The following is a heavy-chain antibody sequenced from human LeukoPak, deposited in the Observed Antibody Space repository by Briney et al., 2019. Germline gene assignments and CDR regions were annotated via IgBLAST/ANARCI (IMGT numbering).Heavy chain of an antibody. J-gene: IGHJ4*02. CDR3: ARDPTGSSPWYYFDY. D-gene: IGHD3-10*01. V-gene: IGHV3-23*01. Sequence: GGTLRLSCAASGFTFSSHGMNWVRQAPGKGLEWVSGIIPSGHTTYYADSVRGRFTISRDNSRNTLYLQMNSLRAEDMAVYYCARDPTGSSPWYYFDYWGQGTLVTVSS. CDR2: IIPSGHTT. CDR1: GFTFSSHG.